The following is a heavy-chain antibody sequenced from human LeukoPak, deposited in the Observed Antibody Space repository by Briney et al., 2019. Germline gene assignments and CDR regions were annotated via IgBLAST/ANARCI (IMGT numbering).Heavy chain of an antibody. CDR1: GGSISNYY. CDR3: ARDRELAY. Sequence: SETLSLTCTVSGGSISNYYWSWIRQPPGKGLEWIGYNYHSGSTDYNPSLKSRVTISVDTSKNQFSLKLSSVTAADTAVYYCARDRELAYWGQGTLVTVSS. V-gene: IGHV4-59*01. D-gene: IGHD1-1*01. J-gene: IGHJ4*02. CDR2: NYHSGST.